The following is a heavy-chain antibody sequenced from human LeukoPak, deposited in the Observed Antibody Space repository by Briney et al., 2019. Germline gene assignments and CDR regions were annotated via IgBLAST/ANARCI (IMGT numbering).Heavy chain of an antibody. CDR1: GGSVRGYY. CDR3: ATAGGWIQLWFFHY. CDR2: INHSGST. V-gene: IGHV4-34*01. Sequence: PSETLSLTCAVCGGSVRGYYWSWIRQPPGKGLEGIGEINHSGSTNYNPSLKSPVPISVDTSKSQCPLTLRSVTAAHTAVYYCATAGGWIQLWFFHYWGQGTLVTVPS. J-gene: IGHJ4*02. D-gene: IGHD5-18*01.